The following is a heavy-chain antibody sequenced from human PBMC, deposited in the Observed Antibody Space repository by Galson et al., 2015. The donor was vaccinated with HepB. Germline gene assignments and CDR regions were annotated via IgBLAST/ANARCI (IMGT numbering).Heavy chain of an antibody. D-gene: IGHD3-3*01. Sequence: SVKVSCKASGSTFTGYYMHWVRQAPGQGLEWMGWINPNSGGTNYAQKFQGRVTMTRDTSISTAYMELSRLRSDDTAVYYCARVRYDFRSGYHTYYYGMDVWGQGTTVTVSS. CDR1: GSTFTGYY. V-gene: IGHV1-2*02. J-gene: IGHJ6*02. CDR3: ARVRYDFRSGYHTYYYGMDV. CDR2: INPNSGGT.